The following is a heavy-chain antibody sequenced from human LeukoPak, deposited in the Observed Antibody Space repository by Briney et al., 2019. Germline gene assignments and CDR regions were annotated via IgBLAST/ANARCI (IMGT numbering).Heavy chain of an antibody. Sequence: PSETLSLTCAVYGGSFSSYYWSWIRQPPGKGLEWIGYIYYSGSTNYNPSLKSRVTISVDTSKNQFSLKLSSVTAADTAVYYCARATPYDFWSGYYFGWFDPWGQGTLVTVSS. V-gene: IGHV4-59*01. CDR3: ARATPYDFWSGYYFGWFDP. CDR1: GGSFSSYY. CDR2: IYYSGST. J-gene: IGHJ5*02. D-gene: IGHD3-3*01.